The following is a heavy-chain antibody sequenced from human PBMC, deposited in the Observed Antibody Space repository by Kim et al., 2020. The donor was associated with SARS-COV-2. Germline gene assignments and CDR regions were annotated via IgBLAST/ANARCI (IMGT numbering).Heavy chain of an antibody. Sequence: SETLSLTCAVYGGSFSGYYWSWIRQPPGKGLEWIGEINHSGSTNYNPSLKSRVTISVDTSKNQFSLKLSSVTAADTAVYYCARKQWIQLWPFDYWGQGTLVTVSS. D-gene: IGHD5-18*01. V-gene: IGHV4-34*01. CDR2: INHSGST. J-gene: IGHJ4*02. CDR3: ARKQWIQLWPFDY. CDR1: GGSFSGYY.